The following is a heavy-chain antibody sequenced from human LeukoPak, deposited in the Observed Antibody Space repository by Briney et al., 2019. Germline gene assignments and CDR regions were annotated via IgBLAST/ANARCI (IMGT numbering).Heavy chain of an antibody. V-gene: IGHV3-33*01. CDR1: RFTFSSHG. CDR2: IWYDGSNK. Sequence: GGSLRLSCAASRFTFSSHGMHWVRQAPGKGLEWVAIIWYDGSNKYYADSVKGRFTISRDNSKNTLYLQMNSLRGEDTAVYYCARDRGAARLDYWGQGTLVTVSS. CDR3: ARDRGAARLDY. D-gene: IGHD6-6*01. J-gene: IGHJ4*02.